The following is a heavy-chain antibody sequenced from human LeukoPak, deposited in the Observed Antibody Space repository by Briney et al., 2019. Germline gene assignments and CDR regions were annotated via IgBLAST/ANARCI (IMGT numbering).Heavy chain of an antibody. V-gene: IGHV1-18*01. CDR2: ISAYNGNT. Sequence: ASVKVSCXASGYTFTSYGISWVRQAPGQGLEWMGWISAYNGNTNYAQKLQGRVTMTTDTSTSTAYMELRSLRSDDTAVYYCARGGYCSSTSCYNAFDIWGQGTMATVSS. J-gene: IGHJ3*02. D-gene: IGHD2-2*02. CDR1: GYTFTSYG. CDR3: ARGGYCSSTSCYNAFDI.